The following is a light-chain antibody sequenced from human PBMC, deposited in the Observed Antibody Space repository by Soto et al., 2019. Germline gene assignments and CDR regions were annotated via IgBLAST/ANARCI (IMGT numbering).Light chain of an antibody. J-gene: IGKJ1*01. CDR3: QQYNNWPPWT. CDR1: QSVSSN. CDR2: GPA. Sequence: EIVMTQSPATLSVSPGERATLSCRASQSVSSNLAWYQQKPGQAPRLLIYGPATRATGIPARFSGSGSGTEFTRTISSLQSEDFAVYYCQQYNNWPPWTFGQGTKVEIK. V-gene: IGKV3-15*01.